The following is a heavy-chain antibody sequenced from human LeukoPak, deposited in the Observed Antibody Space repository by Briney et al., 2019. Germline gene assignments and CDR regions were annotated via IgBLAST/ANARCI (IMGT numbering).Heavy chain of an antibody. J-gene: IGHJ4*02. D-gene: IGHD3-10*01. Sequence: ASVKVSCTASGGTFSSYAISWVRQAPGEGLEWRGGIIPIFGTANYAQKFQGRVTITTDESTSTAYMELSSLRSEDTAVYYCARESNYYGSGSYYMYWGQGTLVTVSS. V-gene: IGHV1-69*05. CDR3: ARESNYYGSGSYYMY. CDR1: GGTFSSYA. CDR2: IIPIFGTA.